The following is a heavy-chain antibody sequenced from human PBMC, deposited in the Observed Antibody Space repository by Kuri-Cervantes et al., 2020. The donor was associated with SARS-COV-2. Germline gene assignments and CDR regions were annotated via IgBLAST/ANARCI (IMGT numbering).Heavy chain of an antibody. CDR3: TRVSIAGRRGIFDF. V-gene: IGHV3-53*01. CDR1: GITVSTNY. CDR2: MYSGRST. J-gene: IGHJ4*02. D-gene: IGHD6-6*01. Sequence: GGSLRLTCAASGITVSTNYMNWVRQAPGKGLDWLTVMYSGRSTYYADSVKGRFTISRDTSKNTVYLQMNSLRGDDTAVYYCTRVSIAGRRGIFDFWGQGTVVTVSS.